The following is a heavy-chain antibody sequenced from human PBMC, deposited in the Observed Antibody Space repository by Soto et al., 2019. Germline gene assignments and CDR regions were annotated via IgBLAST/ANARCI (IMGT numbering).Heavy chain of an antibody. V-gene: IGHV3-23*01. CDR1: GFTFSSYA. D-gene: IGHD3-3*01. J-gene: IGHJ6*02. CDR3: AKVPDDFWSGFMDV. Sequence: GGSLRLSCAASGFTFSSYAMSWVRQAPGKGLEWVSAISGSGGSTYYADSAKGRFTISRDNSKNTLYLQMNSLRAEDTAVYYCAKVPDDFWSGFMDVWGQGTTVTVSS. CDR2: ISGSGGST.